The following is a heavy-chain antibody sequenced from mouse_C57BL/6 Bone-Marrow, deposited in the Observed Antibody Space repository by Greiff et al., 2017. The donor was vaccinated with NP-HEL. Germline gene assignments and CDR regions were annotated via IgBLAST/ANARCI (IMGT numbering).Heavy chain of an antibody. D-gene: IGHD2-2*01. CDR1: GYTFTSYW. CDR3: ARRGGYDGAWFAY. CDR2: IYPGSGST. J-gene: IGHJ3*01. V-gene: IGHV1-55*01. Sequence: VKLQQPGAELVKPGASVKMSCKASGYTFTSYWITWVKQRPGQGLEWIGDIYPGSGSTNYNEKFKSKATLTVDTSSSTAYMQLSSLTSEDSAVYYWARRGGYDGAWFAYWGQGTLVTVSA.